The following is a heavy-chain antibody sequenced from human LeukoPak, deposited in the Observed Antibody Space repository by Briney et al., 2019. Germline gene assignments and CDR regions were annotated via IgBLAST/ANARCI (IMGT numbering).Heavy chain of an antibody. D-gene: IGHD3-22*01. CDR3: ARYGDSSGYYAAFDI. CDR2: ISSSSSII. J-gene: IGHJ3*02. CDR1: GFTFSSYS. Sequence: PGGSLRLSCAASGFTFSSYSVNWVRQAPGKGLEWLSYISSSSSIIYYADSVKGRFTISRDNAKNSLYLQMNSLRDEDTAVYYCARYGDSSGYYAAFDIWGQGTMVTVSS. V-gene: IGHV3-48*02.